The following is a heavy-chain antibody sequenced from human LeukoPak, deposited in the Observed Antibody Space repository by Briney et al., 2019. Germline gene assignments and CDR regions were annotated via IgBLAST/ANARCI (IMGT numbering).Heavy chain of an antibody. D-gene: IGHD1-7*01. CDR1: GGSISSTNDF. J-gene: IGHJ4*02. V-gene: IGHV4-39*01. CDR2: FYYVGST. Sequence: TSETQTLPCTVSGGSISSTNDFWGWIRQPPGKGLEWIGSFYYVGSTYYNSSLKSRVTLSVDTSKSQFSLKLNSVTAADTAVYYCARGDMTGSNFDFWRQSTVHPVSS. CDR3: ARGDMTGSNFDF.